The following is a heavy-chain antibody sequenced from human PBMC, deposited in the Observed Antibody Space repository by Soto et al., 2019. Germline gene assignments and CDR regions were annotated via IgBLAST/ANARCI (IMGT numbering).Heavy chain of an antibody. CDR1: GFTFSTYG. CDR3: AKGGRQWLVTSDFNY. J-gene: IGHJ4*02. CDR2: ISYDGVNT. V-gene: IGHV3-30*18. Sequence: PGGSLRLSCAASGFTFSTYGMHWVRQAPGEGLEWVAVISYDGVNTHYADSVKGRFTISRDSSKNTVSLEMTSLRAEDTAVYYCAKGGRQWLVTSDFNYWGQGALVTVSS. D-gene: IGHD6-19*01.